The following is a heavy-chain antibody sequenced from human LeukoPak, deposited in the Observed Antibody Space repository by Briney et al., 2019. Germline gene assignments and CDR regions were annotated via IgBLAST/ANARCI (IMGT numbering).Heavy chain of an antibody. CDR3: ARRKKQQLARDFDY. CDR1: GFPFDDYG. V-gene: IGHV3-9*01. Sequence: GGSLRLSCVASGFPFDDYGMFWVRQTPGKGLEWISGISWNSGIIAYADSVKGRFTIFRDNAKNSLYLQMNSLRVEDTAVYYCARRKKQQLARDFDYWGQGTLVTVSS. J-gene: IGHJ4*02. CDR2: ISWNSGII. D-gene: IGHD6-13*01.